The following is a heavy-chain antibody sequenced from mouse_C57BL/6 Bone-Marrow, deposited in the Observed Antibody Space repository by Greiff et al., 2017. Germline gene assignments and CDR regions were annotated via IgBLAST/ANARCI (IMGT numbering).Heavy chain of an antibody. Sequence: VQLQQSGAELVKPGASVKLSCKASGYTFTSYYMYWVKQRPGQGLEWIGEINPSNGGTDFNEKFKIKATLTVDKSSRTAYMQLSSLTSEDSAVYYCTRKGKNWYYAMDYWGQGTSVTVSS. CDR2: INPSNGGT. J-gene: IGHJ4*01. CDR1: GYTFTSYY. V-gene: IGHV1S81*02. D-gene: IGHD4-1*01. CDR3: TRKGKNWYYAMDY.